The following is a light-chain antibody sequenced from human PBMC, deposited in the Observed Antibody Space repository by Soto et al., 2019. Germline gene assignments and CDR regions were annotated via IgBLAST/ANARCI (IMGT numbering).Light chain of an antibody. CDR2: VAS. V-gene: IGKV1-9*01. J-gene: IGKJ4*01. CDR3: QQLNSFPLT. CDR1: QDFSSY. Sequence: DIQLTQSPSFLSASIGDRVTITCRASQDFSSYLAWYQQKPGKAPNLLIYVASTLQIGVPSRFSGSGSGTEITLTISSVQPADFATYYCQQLNSFPLTFGGGTKVASK.